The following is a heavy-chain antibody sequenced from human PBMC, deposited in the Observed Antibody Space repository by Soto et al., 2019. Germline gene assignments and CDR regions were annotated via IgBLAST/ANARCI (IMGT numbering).Heavy chain of an antibody. Sequence: GESLKISCKGSGYSFTIYWVGWVRQMPGKGLEWMGIIYPGDSDTRYSPSFQGQVTISADKSISTAYLQWSSLKASDTAMYYCARHGTLEYYYDSSGYTDYWGQGTLVTVSS. V-gene: IGHV5-51*01. D-gene: IGHD3-22*01. CDR2: IYPGDSDT. CDR1: GYSFTIYW. CDR3: ARHGTLEYYYDSSGYTDY. J-gene: IGHJ4*02.